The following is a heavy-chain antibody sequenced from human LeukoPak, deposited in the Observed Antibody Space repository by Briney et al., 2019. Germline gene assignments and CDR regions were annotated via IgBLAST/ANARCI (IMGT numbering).Heavy chain of an antibody. CDR2: INPNSGGT. CDR3: AVSVGYSYGGDY. J-gene: IGHJ4*02. CDR1: GYTFTGYY. Sequence: GASVKVSCKASGYTFTGYYMHWVRQAPGQGLEWMGWINPNSGGTNYAQKLQGRVTMTTDTSTSTAYMELRSLRSDDTAVYYCAVSVGYSYGGDYWGQGTLVTVSS. V-gene: IGHV1-2*02. D-gene: IGHD5-18*01.